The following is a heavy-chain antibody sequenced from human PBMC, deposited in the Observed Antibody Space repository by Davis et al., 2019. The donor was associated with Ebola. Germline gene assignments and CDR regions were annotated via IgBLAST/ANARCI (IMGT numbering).Heavy chain of an antibody. CDR3: ASLRRTITGMDDAFDI. V-gene: IGHV5-51*01. CDR2: IYTGDSDT. CDR1: GYNFTSYW. D-gene: IGHD2-8*02. J-gene: IGHJ3*02. Sequence: GESLKISCKGSGYNFTSYWIGWVRQMPGKGLGWMGIIYTGDSDTRYSPSFRGQVTISADKSIKTAFLQWSSLKASDTAMYYCASLRRTITGMDDAFDIWGQGTMVTVSS.